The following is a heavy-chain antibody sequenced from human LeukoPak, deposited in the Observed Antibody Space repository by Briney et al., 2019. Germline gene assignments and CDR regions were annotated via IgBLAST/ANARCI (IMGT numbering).Heavy chain of an antibody. Sequence: GRSLRLSCAASGFTFSSYGMHWVRQAPGKGLEWVAVIWYDGSNKYYADSVKGRFTISRDNSKNTLDLRMNSLRAEDTAVYYCARDRSYDFWSGYSTPDYWGQGTLVTVSS. CDR1: GFTFSSYG. V-gene: IGHV3-33*01. CDR3: ARDRSYDFWSGYSTPDY. D-gene: IGHD3-3*01. CDR2: IWYDGSNK. J-gene: IGHJ4*02.